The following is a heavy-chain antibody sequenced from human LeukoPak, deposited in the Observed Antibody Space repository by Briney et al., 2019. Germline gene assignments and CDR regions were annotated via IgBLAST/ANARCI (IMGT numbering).Heavy chain of an antibody. CDR3: ARDFERRGSSSVHY. V-gene: IGHV3-48*03. Sequence: PGGSLRLSCAASGFTFSSYEMNWVRQAPGKGLEWVSYISGSGSTIYYADSVKGRFTISRDNAKNSLYLQMNSLRAEDTAVYYCARDFERRGSSSVHYWGQGTLVTVSS. CDR2: ISGSGSTI. J-gene: IGHJ4*02. D-gene: IGHD6-6*01. CDR1: GFTFSSYE.